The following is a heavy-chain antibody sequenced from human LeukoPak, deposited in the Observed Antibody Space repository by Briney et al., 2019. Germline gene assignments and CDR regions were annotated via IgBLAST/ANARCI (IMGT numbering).Heavy chain of an antibody. CDR3: ARGGTGYDSSAPGF. D-gene: IGHD3-22*01. V-gene: IGHV4-59*01. J-gene: IGHJ4*02. CDR1: GVSISSYY. Sequence: VRPAEPLSLPCTVCGVSISSYYWSWMRPPPGKGLEGIGYLYYCGTTNYTPSLKRRVTISVDTSNNQFSLKLSSVTAADTAVYYCARGGTGYDSSAPGFWGQGTLVTVSS. CDR2: LYYCGTT.